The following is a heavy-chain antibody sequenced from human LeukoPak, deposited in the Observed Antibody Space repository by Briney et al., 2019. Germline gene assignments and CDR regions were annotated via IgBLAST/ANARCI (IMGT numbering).Heavy chain of an antibody. CDR2: IGISSGNT. CDR1: GFNFIDYS. J-gene: IGHJ4*01. CDR3: ARDHRYAFDN. V-gene: IGHV3-48*01. D-gene: IGHD5-12*01. Sequence: GGSLRLSCAASGFNFIDYSMNWVRQAPGKGLEWISYIGISSGNTKYADSVKGRFTISRDKARNSLYLQMNSLRVEDTAMCYCARDHRYAFDNWGHGTLVTVSS.